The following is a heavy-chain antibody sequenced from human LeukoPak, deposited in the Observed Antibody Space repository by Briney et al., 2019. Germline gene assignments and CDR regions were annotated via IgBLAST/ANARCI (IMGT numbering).Heavy chain of an antibody. J-gene: IGHJ4*02. V-gene: IGHV1-69*02. Sequence: ASVKVSCKASGGTFSSYTISWVRQAPGQGLEWMGRIIPILGIANYAQKFQGRVTITADKSTSTAYMELSSLRSEDTAVYYCAQALSREVSCDYWGQGTLVTVSS. CDR2: IIPILGIA. CDR1: GGTFSSYT. CDR3: AQALSREVSCDY.